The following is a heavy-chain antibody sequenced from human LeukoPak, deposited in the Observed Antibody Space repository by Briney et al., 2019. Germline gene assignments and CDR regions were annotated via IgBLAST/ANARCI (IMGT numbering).Heavy chain of an antibody. CDR3: ARESPPGSPEY. J-gene: IGHJ4*02. Sequence: ASVKVSCKASGGTFSSYAISWVRQAPGQGLEWMGRIIPILGIANYAQKFQGRVTITADKSTSTAYMELSSLRSEDTAVYYCARESPPGSPEYWGQGTLVTVSS. D-gene: IGHD3-10*01. CDR2: IIPILGIA. V-gene: IGHV1-69*04. CDR1: GGTFSSYA.